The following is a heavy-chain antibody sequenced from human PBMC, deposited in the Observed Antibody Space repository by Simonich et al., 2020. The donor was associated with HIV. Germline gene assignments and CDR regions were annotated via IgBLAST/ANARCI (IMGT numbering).Heavy chain of an antibody. V-gene: IGHV1-2*02. CDR1: GHTFTGNY. J-gene: IGHJ4*02. CDR2: INPNNGDT. D-gene: IGHD3-10*01. CDR3: ARGPFPNYYGSGSYWGGLDY. Sequence: QVQLVQSGAEVKKPGASVKVSCKASGHTFTGNYIHWVRQAPGQGLEWMGWINPNNGDTNYAQKFQGGVTMSRDTSISTAKMELSRLRSDDTAVYYCARGPFPNYYGSGSYWGGLDYWGQGTLVTVSS.